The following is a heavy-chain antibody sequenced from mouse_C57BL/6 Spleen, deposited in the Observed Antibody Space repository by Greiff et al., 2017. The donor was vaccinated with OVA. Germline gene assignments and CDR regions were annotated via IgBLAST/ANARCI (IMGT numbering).Heavy chain of an antibody. J-gene: IGHJ3*01. V-gene: IGHV1-26*01. CDR1: GYTFTDYY. CDR2: INPNNGGT. CDR3: AREDYYGSIFAY. D-gene: IGHD1-1*01. Sequence: VQLQQSGPELVKPGASVKISCKASGYTFTDYYMNWVKQSHGKSLEWIGDINPNNGGTSYNQKFKGKATLTVDKSSSTAYMELRSLTSEDSAVYYCAREDYYGSIFAYWGQGTLVTVSA.